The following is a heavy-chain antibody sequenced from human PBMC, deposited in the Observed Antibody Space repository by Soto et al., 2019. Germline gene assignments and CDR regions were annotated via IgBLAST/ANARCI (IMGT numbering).Heavy chain of an antibody. CDR3: ARDRSQYSSSWYGYYYYGMDV. D-gene: IGHD6-13*01. J-gene: IGHJ6*02. CDR2: ISYDGSNK. V-gene: IGHV3-30-3*01. Sequence: GGSLRLSCAASGFTFSSYAMHWVRQAPGKGLEWVAVISYDGSNKYYADPVKGRFTISRDNSKNTLYLQMNSLRAEDTAVYYCARDRSQYSSSWYGYYYYGMDVWGQGTTVTVSS. CDR1: GFTFSSYA.